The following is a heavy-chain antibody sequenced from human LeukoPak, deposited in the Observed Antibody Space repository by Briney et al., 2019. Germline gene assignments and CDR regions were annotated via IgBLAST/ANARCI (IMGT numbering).Heavy chain of an antibody. V-gene: IGHV3-23*01. D-gene: IGHD4-17*01. CDR2: ISGSGGST. CDR3: AKGLYGDYVEYFDY. CDR1: GFTFSSYA. J-gene: IGHJ4*02. Sequence: GGSLRLSCAASGFTFSSYAMSWVRQAPGKGLEWVSAISGSGGSTYYADSVKGRFTISRDNSKNALYLQMNSLRAEDTAVYYCAKGLYGDYVEYFDYWGQGTLVTVSS.